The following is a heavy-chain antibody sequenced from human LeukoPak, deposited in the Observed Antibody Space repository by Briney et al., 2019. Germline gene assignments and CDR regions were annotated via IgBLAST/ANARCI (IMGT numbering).Heavy chain of an antibody. CDR2: IWYDGSNK. J-gene: IGHJ6*03. D-gene: IGHD3-22*01. CDR3: AKDSDYYDSNGYMDV. Sequence: GGSLRLSCAASGFTFSSYGMHWARQAPGKGLEWVAVIWYDGSNKYYADSVKGRFTISRDNSKSTLYLQMNSLRAEDTAVYYCAKDSDYYDSNGYMDVWGKGTTVTVSS. V-gene: IGHV3-33*06. CDR1: GFTFSSYG.